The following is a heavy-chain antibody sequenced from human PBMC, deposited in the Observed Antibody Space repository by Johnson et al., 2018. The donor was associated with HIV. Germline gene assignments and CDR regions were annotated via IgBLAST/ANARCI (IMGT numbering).Heavy chain of an antibody. Sequence: QVQLVESGGGVVQPARSLRLSCAASGFTFSSYALPWVLQAPGTGLAWVAVILYDGSITYYADSVKGRFTLSRDNSKNTLSLQMNSQRAEDTAVYYCARDRCSSTSCIDAFDIWGQGTMVTVSS. V-gene: IGHV3-30*04. J-gene: IGHJ3*02. CDR1: GFTFSSYA. D-gene: IGHD2-2*01. CDR2: ILYDGSIT. CDR3: ARDRCSSTSCIDAFDI.